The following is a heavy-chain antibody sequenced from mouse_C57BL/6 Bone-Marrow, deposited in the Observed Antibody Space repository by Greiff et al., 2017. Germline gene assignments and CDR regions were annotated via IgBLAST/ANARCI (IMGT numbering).Heavy chain of an antibody. Sequence: VQLQQSGPELVKPGASVKISCKASGYAFSSSWMNWVKQRPGKGLEWIGRIYPGDGDTNYNGKFKGKATLTADKSSSTAYMQLSSLTSEDSAVYFCARFIYDYYYFDYWGQGTTLTVSS. CDR1: GYAFSSSW. CDR3: ARFIYDYYYFDY. V-gene: IGHV1-82*01. J-gene: IGHJ2*01. D-gene: IGHD2-4*01. CDR2: IYPGDGDT.